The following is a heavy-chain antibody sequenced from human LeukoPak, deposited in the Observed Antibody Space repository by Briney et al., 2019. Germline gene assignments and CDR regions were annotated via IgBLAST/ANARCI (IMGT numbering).Heavy chain of an antibody. D-gene: IGHD2-21*01. Sequence: GESMRLACQVYAFTFSSYGIHWVRQSPAKGLEWVAVIGSDGRNKFYADSVAGPFSGYRDHFKNPLFLQMNSLRAEDTGVYCCARDDLVLDENGFDMWGRGTMVTVS. J-gene: IGHJ3*02. CDR1: AFTFSSYG. V-gene: IGHV3-33*01. CDR2: IGSDGRNK. CDR3: ARDDLVLDENGFDM.